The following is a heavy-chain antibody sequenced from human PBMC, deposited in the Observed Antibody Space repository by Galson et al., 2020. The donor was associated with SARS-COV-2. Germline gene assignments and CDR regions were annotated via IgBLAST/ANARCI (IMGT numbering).Heavy chain of an antibody. D-gene: IGHD6-19*01. CDR3: TRLRYSSGWDGLDV. V-gene: IGHV3-73*01. J-gene: IGHJ6*02. CDR2: IKNKADNYAT. Sequence: GGSMRLSCPASGFRFSGSAMHWVRQASGNGLEWVGRIKNKADNYATAYAASVKGRFTISRDDSKNMAYLQMSSLITEDTAVYYCTRLRYSSGWDGLDVWGQGITVTVSS. CDR1: GFRFSGSA.